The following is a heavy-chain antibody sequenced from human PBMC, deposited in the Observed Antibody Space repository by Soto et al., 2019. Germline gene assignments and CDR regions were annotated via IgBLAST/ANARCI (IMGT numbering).Heavy chain of an antibody. CDR3: ARDQTEIVVPSRPLDY. J-gene: IGHJ4*02. CDR1: GYTFTGYY. V-gene: IGHV1-2*02. D-gene: IGHD3-22*01. CDR2: INPNSGGT. Sequence: RASVKVSCKASGYTFTGYYMHWVRQAPGQGLEWMGWINPNSGGTNYAQKFQGRVTMTRDTSISTAYMELSRLRSDDTAVYYCARDQTEIVVPSRPLDYWGQGTLVTVSS.